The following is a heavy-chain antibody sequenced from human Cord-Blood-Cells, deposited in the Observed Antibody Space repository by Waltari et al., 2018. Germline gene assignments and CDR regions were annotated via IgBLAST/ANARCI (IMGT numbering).Heavy chain of an antibody. Sequence: EGQRVDSGGDLIHPGGSLSVSCAPSGFIAASNYTSSARQAPGKGLECVSVIYSGGRTYYADSVKGRFTISRDNSENPLYLQMNSLRAEDTAVYYCARVMGATGGSFDYWGQGTLVTVSS. D-gene: IGHD1-26*01. V-gene: IGHV3-53*01. J-gene: IGHJ4*02. CDR2: IYSGGRT. CDR3: ARVMGATGGSFDY. CDR1: GFIAASNY.